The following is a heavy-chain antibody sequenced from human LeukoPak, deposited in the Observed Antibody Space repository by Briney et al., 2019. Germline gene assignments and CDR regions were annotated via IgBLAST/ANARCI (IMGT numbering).Heavy chain of an antibody. Sequence: GRSLRLSCAASGFTFSSYAMSWVRQAPGKGLEWVSAISGSGGSTYYADSVKGRFTISRDNSKNTLYLQMNSLRAEGTAVYYCARVGSSGWYEGRLFDYWGQGTLVTVSS. J-gene: IGHJ4*02. V-gene: IGHV3-23*01. CDR3: ARVGSSGWYEGRLFDY. D-gene: IGHD6-19*01. CDR2: ISGSGGST. CDR1: GFTFSSYA.